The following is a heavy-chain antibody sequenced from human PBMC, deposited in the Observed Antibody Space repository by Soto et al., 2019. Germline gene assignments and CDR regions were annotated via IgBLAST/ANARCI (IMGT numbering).Heavy chain of an antibody. D-gene: IGHD2-15*01. CDR1: GGSLSTNP. CDR3: ARRHSGGFFRFFDS. J-gene: IGHJ4*02. V-gene: IGHV1-69*06. CDR2: TGSGTGPG. Sequence: SVKVSCKASGGSLSTNPISWARQAPGQGLEWMGGTGSGTGPGNHAQKFQGRLTVTADKSTSTVYMELTNLSSEDTAVYYCARRHSGGFFRFFDSWGQGTLVTVSS.